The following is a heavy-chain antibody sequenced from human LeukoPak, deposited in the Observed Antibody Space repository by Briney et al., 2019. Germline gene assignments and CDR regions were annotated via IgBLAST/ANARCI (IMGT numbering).Heavy chain of an antibody. D-gene: IGHD4-23*01. V-gene: IGHV4-4*09. CDR3: ARGYFDTSGNSNPSDY. J-gene: IGHJ4*02. CDR2: IHSSGNT. Sequence: SETLSLTCTVSGDSISGYYWSWIRQTPGKGLEWIGYIHSSGNTHYNPSLRSRVTMSVDTSKNQFSLRLTSGTAADTAVYFCARGYFDTSGNSNPSDYWGQGALVTVSS. CDR1: GDSISGYY.